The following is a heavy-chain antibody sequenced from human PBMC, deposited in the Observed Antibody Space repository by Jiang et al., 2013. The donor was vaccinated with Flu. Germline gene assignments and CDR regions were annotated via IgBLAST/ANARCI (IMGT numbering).Heavy chain of an antibody. Sequence: GPGLVKPSETLSLTCTVSGGSISSYYWSWIRQPPGKGLEWIGYIYYSGSTNYNPSLKSRVTISVDTSKNQFSLKLSSVTAADTAVYYCARVIANGVYSSWRGWFDPWGQGTLVTVSS. D-gene: IGHD5-18*01. J-gene: IGHJ5*02. CDR1: GGSISSYY. V-gene: IGHV4-59*13. CDR3: ARVIANGVYSSWRGWFDP. CDR2: IYYSGST.